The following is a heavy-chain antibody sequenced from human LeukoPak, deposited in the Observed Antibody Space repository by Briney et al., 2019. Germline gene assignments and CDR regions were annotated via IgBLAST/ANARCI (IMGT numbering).Heavy chain of an antibody. V-gene: IGHV3-74*01. D-gene: IGHD5-12*01. J-gene: IGHJ4*02. CDR3: AREDYSGYDFYDY. CDR1: GFTFSSYW. Sequence: GGSLRLSCAASGFTFSSYWMHWVREAPGKGLVWVSLINSDGSSRDYADSVKGRFTISRDNAKNTLYLQMNSLRVEDTAVYYCAREDYSGYDFYDYWGQGSLVTVSS. CDR2: INSDGSSR.